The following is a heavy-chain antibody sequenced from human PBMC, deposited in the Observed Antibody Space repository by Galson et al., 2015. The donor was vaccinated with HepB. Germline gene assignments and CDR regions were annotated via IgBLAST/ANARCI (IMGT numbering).Heavy chain of an antibody. CDR1: GFTLSSYA. V-gene: IGHV3-23*01. CDR2: ISGSGGNT. D-gene: IGHD6-19*01. Sequence: SLRLSCAASGFTLSSYAMSWVRQAPGKGLEWVSDISGSGGNTYYADSVKGRFTISRDNSKNTLYLQMNSLRAEDTAVYYCAKDLRGAAVAGIFDYWGQGTLVTVSS. J-gene: IGHJ4*02. CDR3: AKDLRGAAVAGIFDY.